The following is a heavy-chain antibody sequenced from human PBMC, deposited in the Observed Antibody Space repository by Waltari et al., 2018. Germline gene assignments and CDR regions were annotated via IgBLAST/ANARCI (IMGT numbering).Heavy chain of an antibody. D-gene: IGHD3-16*01. CDR1: GYSISSGYY. V-gene: IGHV4-38-2*02. CDR3: ARMDYVNAFDI. J-gene: IGHJ3*02. CDR2: IYHSGST. Sequence: QVQLQESGPGLVKPSETLSLTCTVSGYSISSGYYWGWIRQPPGKGLEWIGSIYHSGSTYYNPSLKSRVTISVETSKNQFSLKLSSVTAADTAVYYCARMDYVNAFDIWGQGTMVTVSS.